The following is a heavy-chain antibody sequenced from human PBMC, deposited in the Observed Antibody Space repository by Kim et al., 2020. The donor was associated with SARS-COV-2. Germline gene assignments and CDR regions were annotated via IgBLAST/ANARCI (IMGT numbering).Heavy chain of an antibody. D-gene: IGHD1-7*01. Sequence: GGSLRLSCAASGFTFSSYSMNWVRQAPGKGLEWVSYISSSSSTIYYADSVKGRFTISRDNAKNSLYLQMNSLRDEDTAVYYCARINWNYTRYYYYYGMDVWGQGTTVTVSS. CDR2: ISSSSSTI. CDR1: GFTFSSYS. J-gene: IGHJ6*02. V-gene: IGHV3-48*02. CDR3: ARINWNYTRYYYYYGMDV.